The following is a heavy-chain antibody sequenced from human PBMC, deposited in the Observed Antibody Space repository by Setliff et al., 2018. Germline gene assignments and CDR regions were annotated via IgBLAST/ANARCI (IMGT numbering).Heavy chain of an antibody. Sequence: SETLSLTCTVSGYTIDSGYFWGWIRQPPGKGLEWIGYIYYSGSTYYNPSLKSRVTISVDTSKNQFSLKLSSVTAADTAVYYCARDPLTTNRRRAFDIWGQGTMVTVSS. V-gene: IGHV4-38-2*02. CDR2: IYYSGST. D-gene: IGHD4-17*01. J-gene: IGHJ3*02. CDR1: GYTIDSGYF. CDR3: ARDPLTTNRRRAFDI.